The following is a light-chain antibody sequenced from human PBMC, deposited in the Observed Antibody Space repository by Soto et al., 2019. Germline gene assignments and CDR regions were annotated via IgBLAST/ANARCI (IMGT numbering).Light chain of an antibody. CDR2: GAS. CDR1: QSVSSSY. Sequence: EIVLTQSPGTLSLSPGERATLSCRASQSVSSSYLAWYQQKPGQAPRLLIYGASSRATGIPYRFSGSGSGTDFTLTISRLEPEDFAVYYCQQYSSSPETFGQGTKVEIK. CDR3: QQYSSSPET. V-gene: IGKV3-20*01. J-gene: IGKJ1*01.